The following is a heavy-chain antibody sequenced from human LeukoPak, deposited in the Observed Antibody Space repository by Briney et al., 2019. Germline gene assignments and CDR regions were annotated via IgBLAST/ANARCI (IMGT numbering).Heavy chain of an antibody. CDR1: GSAFSSYS. V-gene: IGHV3-48*01. CDR3: ARVSTSMAP. D-gene: IGHD5-18*01. J-gene: IGHJ5*02. Sequence: GGSLRLSCAASGSAFSSYSMNWVRQAPGKGLEWISHIASSSSSIYYADSVKGRFTISRDNAKNSLYLQMNSLRAEDTAVYYCARVSTSMAPWGQGTLVTVSS. CDR2: IASSSSSI.